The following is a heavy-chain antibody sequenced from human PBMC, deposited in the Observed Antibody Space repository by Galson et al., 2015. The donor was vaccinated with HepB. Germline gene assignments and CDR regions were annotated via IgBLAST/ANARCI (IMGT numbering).Heavy chain of an antibody. CDR1: GFTFSNYR. J-gene: IGHJ4*02. CDR2: VKSDGETA. V-gene: IGHV3-74*01. Sequence: SLRLSCAASGFTFSNYRMHWVRQPPGKGLVWVSRVKSDGETADYADSVKGRFTISRDNAKNRLFLHMDSLTVDDTAVYFCARTITPAPIPLFDSWGQGTLVTVSS. D-gene: IGHD3-10*01. CDR3: ARTITPAPIPLFDS.